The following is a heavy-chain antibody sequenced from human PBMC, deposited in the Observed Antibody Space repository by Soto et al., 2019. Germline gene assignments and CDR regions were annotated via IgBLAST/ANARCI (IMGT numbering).Heavy chain of an antibody. CDR3: AKVDILTGYMGPGY. V-gene: IGHV3-30*18. CDR1: GFTFSAYG. CDR2: ISYDGNNK. Sequence: VGSLRLSCAASGFTFSAYGMHWVRQAPGKGLEWVAVISYDGNNKYYADSVQGRFTISGDNSKNTLYLQMNSLRAEDTAVYYCAKVDILTGYMGPGYWGQGTLVTVSS. J-gene: IGHJ4*02. D-gene: IGHD3-9*01.